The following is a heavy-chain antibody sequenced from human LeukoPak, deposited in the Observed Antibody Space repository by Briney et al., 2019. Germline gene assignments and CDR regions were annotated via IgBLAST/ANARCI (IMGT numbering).Heavy chain of an antibody. Sequence: SETLSLTCTVSGGSISSYYWSWIRQPPGKGLEWIGHIYYSGSTNYNPSLKSRVTISVDTSKNQFSLKLSSVTTADTAVYYCASLHYYDSSGYAEDNAFDIWGQGTMVTVSS. CDR1: GGSISSYY. CDR2: IYYSGST. J-gene: IGHJ3*02. D-gene: IGHD3-22*01. V-gene: IGHV4-59*08. CDR3: ASLHYYDSSGYAEDNAFDI.